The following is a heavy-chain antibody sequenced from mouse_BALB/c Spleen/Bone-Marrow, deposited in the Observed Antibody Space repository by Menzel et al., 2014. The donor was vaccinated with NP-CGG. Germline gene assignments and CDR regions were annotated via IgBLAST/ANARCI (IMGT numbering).Heavy chain of an antibody. D-gene: IGHD3-1*01. Sequence: EVKLMESGPELVKPGASVKISCKTPGYTFTEYTIHWVKQSHGKSLEWIGGINPNNGGTSYSQKFKGKATLTVDKSSSTAYMELRSLTSEDSAVYYCAGRQLGPAWFAYWGQGTLVTVSA. V-gene: IGHV1-18*01. CDR2: INPNNGGT. J-gene: IGHJ3*01. CDR1: GYTFTEYT. CDR3: AGRQLGPAWFAY.